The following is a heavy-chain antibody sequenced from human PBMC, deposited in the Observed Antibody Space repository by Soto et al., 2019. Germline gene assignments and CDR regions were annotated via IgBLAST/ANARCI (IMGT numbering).Heavy chain of an antibody. V-gene: IGHV4-59*08. CDR3: ARQGYDFWSGYYGGHNYFDY. Sequence: SETLSLTCTVSGGSISSYYWSWIRQPPGKGLEWIGYIYYSGSTNYNPSLKSRVTISVDTSKNQFSLKLSSVTAADTAVYYCARQGYDFWSGYYGGHNYFDYWGQGTLVTVSS. D-gene: IGHD3-3*01. CDR2: IYYSGST. J-gene: IGHJ4*02. CDR1: GGSISSYY.